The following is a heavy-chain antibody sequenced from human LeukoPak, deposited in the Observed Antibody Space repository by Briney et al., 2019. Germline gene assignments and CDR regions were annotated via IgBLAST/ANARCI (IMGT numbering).Heavy chain of an antibody. D-gene: IGHD3-10*01. CDR3: ARAPRITMVRGAKIHHPNDY. J-gene: IGHJ4*02. Sequence: PSETLSLTCTVSGGSINSYYWGWIRQPPGKGLEWIGFIYHSGSTNYNPSLKSRVTISVDTSKNQFSLKLSSVTAADTAVYYCARAPRITMVRGAKIHHPNDYWGQGTLVTVSS. V-gene: IGHV4-59*12. CDR1: GGSINSYY. CDR2: IYHSGST.